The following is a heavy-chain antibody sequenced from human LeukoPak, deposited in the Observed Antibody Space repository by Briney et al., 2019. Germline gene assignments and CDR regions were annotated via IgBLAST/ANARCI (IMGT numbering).Heavy chain of an antibody. D-gene: IGHD5-12*01. V-gene: IGHV1-8*01. Sequence: ASVKVSCKASGYTFSSNDINWVRQASGQGLEWMGWVNPNSGDTDYAQKFQGRVTMTRNTSISTAYMELSSLRSEDTAVYYCARSSGYDEDFDYWGQGTLVTVSS. CDR2: VNPNSGDT. J-gene: IGHJ4*02. CDR3: ARSSGYDEDFDY. CDR1: GYTFSSND.